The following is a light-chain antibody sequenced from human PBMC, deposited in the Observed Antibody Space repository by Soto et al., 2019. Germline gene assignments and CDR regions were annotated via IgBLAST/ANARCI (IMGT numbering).Light chain of an antibody. Sequence: DIQMTQYPSTLSASVGDRVTITCRASQSITSWLSLYQQKPGKAPNPLINMASTLASGVPSRFSGSESGTEFTLTVSSLQPGDFATDYCQQCSTYPRTWGQGPNEEVQ. CDR1: QSITSW. V-gene: IGKV1-5*03. J-gene: IGKJ1*01. CDR2: MAS. CDR3: QQCSTYPRT.